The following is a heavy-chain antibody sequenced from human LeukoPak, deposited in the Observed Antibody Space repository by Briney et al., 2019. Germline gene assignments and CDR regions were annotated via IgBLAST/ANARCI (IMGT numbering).Heavy chain of an antibody. CDR3: ARGMNY. CDR1: GGSFSGYY. J-gene: IGHJ4*02. V-gene: IGHV4-34*01. CDR2: INHSGST. Sequence: SETLSLTCAVYGGSFSGYYWSWIRQPPGKGLEWIGEINHSGSTNYNPSLKSRVTISVDTSKNQFSLKLSSVTAADTAVYYCARGMNYWGQGTLVTVSS.